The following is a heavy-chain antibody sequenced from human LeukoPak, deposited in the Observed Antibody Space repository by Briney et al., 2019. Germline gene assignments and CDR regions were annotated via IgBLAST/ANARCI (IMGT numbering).Heavy chain of an antibody. J-gene: IGHJ6*03. CDR2: IRYDGSNK. V-gene: IGHV3-30*02. Sequence: GESLRLSCAASGFTFSSYGMHWVRQAPGKGLEWVAFIRYDGSNKYYADSVKGRFTISRDNSKNTLYLQMNSLRAEDTALYYCAKGSKALLFTRDYYMDVWGKGTTVTISS. CDR3: AKGSKALLFTRDYYMDV. CDR1: GFTFSSYG. D-gene: IGHD2/OR15-2a*01.